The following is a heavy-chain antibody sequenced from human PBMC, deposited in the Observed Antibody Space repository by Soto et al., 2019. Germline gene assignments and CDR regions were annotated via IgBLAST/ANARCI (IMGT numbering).Heavy chain of an antibody. V-gene: IGHV4-59*01. J-gene: IGHJ5*02. CDR2: IYYSGST. Sequence: SETLSLTCTVSGGSISSYYWSWIRQPPGKGLEWIGYIYYSGSTNYNPSLKSRVTISVDTSKNQFSLKLSSVTAADTAVYYCARDVVRGNWFDPWGQGTLVTVSS. CDR3: ARDVVRGNWFDP. CDR1: GGSISSYY.